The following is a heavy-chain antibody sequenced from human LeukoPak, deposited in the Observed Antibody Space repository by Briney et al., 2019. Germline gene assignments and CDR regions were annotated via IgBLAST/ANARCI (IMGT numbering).Heavy chain of an antibody. J-gene: IGHJ5*02. CDR2: ISSSSSYI. CDR1: GFTFSSYS. V-gene: IGHV3-21*01. D-gene: IGHD1-14*01. CDR3: ARGSPPGCLNWFDP. Sequence: GGSLRLSCAASGFTFSSYSMNWVRQAPGKGLEWVSSISSSSSYIYYADSVKGRFTISRDNAKNSLYLQMNSLRAEDTAVYYCARGSPPGCLNWFDPWGQGTLVTVSS.